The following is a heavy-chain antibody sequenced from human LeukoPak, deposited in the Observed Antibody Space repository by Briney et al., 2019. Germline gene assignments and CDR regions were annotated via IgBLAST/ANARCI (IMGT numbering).Heavy chain of an antibody. D-gene: IGHD2-21*02. V-gene: IGHV3-23*01. J-gene: IGHJ4*02. CDR2: ISGSGSST. Sequence: GGSLRLSCAASGFTFSSYAMSWVRQAPGKGLEWVSAISGSGSSTYYADSVKGRFTISRDNSRNTLYLQMNSLRAEDTAVYYCAKAPYCGGDCYTAFDYWGQGTLVTVSS. CDR1: GFTFSSYA. CDR3: AKAPYCGGDCYTAFDY.